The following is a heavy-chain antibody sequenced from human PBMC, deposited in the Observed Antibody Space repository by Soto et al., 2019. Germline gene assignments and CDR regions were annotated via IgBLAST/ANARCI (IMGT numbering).Heavy chain of an antibody. CDR2: ISANGGIT. CDR3: AKDKKTDSVRKVWFFDY. D-gene: IGHD2-15*01. Sequence: EVQLLESGGGLVKPGGSLRLSCAASGFTFSKYAMSWVRLAPGKGLEWVSSISANGGITDYADSVKGRFTISRDNFQNILSLQLNSLRGDDTALYFCAKDKKTDSVRKVWFFDYWGRGNLVTVSS. V-gene: IGHV3-23*01. J-gene: IGHJ2*01. CDR1: GFTFSKYA.